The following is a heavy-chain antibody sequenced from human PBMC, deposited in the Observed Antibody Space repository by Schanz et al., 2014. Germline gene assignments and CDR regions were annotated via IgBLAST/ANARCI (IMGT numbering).Heavy chain of an antibody. V-gene: IGHV3-20*04. CDR2: INWSDGGST. D-gene: IGHD3-16*01. J-gene: IGHJ4*02. CDR1: GFTFENYA. CDR3: ARVKGGFDY. Sequence: EVQLVESGGGLVQPGGSLRLSCAASGFTFENYALTWVRQVPGKGLEWVSRINWSDGGSTGYADSVRGRFTISRDNAKNSLYLQMNSLRAEDTAVYYCARVKGGFDYWGQGTLVTVSS.